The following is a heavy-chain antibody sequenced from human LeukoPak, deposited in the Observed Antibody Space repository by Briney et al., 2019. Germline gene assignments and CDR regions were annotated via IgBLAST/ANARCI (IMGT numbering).Heavy chain of an antibody. V-gene: IGHV4-34*01. CDR3: ARGLYDDYGDYVPLDY. CDR1: GGSFSGYY. CDR2: INHSGST. D-gene: IGHD4-17*01. Sequence: KPSETLSLTCAVYGGSFSGYYWSWIRQPPGKGLEWIGEINHSGSTNYNPSLKSRVTISVDTSKNQFSLKLSSVTAADTAVYYCARGLYDDYGDYVPLDYWGQGTLVTVSS. J-gene: IGHJ4*02.